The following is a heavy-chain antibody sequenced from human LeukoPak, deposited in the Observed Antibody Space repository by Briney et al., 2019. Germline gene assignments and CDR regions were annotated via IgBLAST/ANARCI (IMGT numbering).Heavy chain of an antibody. Sequence: GASVKVSCKASGYTFTSYGISWVRQAPGQGLEWMGWISAYNGNTNYAQKLQGRVTMTTDTSTSTAYMELRSLRAEDTAVYYCASPQTTVPDFGYWGQGTLVTVSS. D-gene: IGHD4-17*01. V-gene: IGHV1-18*01. CDR2: ISAYNGNT. CDR3: ASPQTTVPDFGY. CDR1: GYTFTSYG. J-gene: IGHJ4*02.